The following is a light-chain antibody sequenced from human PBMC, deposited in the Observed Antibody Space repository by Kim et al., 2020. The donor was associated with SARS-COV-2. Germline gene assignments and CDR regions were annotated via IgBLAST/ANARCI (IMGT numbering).Light chain of an antibody. CDR1: QSVSSNY. V-gene: IGKV3-20*01. Sequence: EIVLTQSPGTLSLSPGERATLSCRASQSVSSNYLAWYQQKPGQAPSLLIYDASNRATGIPDRFSGSGSGTDFTLTIRRLEPEDFAVYYCQQYDTSPRTFGQGTKVDIK. J-gene: IGKJ1*01. CDR2: DAS. CDR3: QQYDTSPRT.